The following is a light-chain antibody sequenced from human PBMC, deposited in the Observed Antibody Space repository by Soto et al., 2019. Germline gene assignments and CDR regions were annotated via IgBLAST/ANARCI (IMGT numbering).Light chain of an antibody. CDR3: QQSNISPRT. J-gene: IGKJ2*01. CDR1: QSISSD. Sequence: DIQMTQYPSSLSASIGDRVTITCRASQSISSDLNWYQQKPGKPPKVLIYAASSLQSGVPPRFSGSGSGTDLTLTISSLQPEDLATYYCQQSNISPRTFGQGTKLEIK. V-gene: IGKV1-39*01. CDR2: AAS.